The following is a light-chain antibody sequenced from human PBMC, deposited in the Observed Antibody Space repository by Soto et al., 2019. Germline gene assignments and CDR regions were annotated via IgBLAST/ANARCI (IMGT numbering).Light chain of an antibody. V-gene: IGLV1-51*01. CDR1: SSNIGSNF. Sequence: QSVLTQPPSVYAAPGQKVTISCSGRSSNIGSNFGSWYQQLPGTAPKLRIYDIDKRPSGMPDRFSGSKSGTSTTLGITGLQTGDEADYYCGTWDSSLSAVVFGGGTKLTV. CDR2: DID. J-gene: IGLJ2*01. CDR3: GTWDSSLSAVV.